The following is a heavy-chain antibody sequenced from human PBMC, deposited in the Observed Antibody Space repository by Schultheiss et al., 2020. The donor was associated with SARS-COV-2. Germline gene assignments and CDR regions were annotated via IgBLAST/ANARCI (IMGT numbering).Heavy chain of an antibody. CDR1: GGSISSGDYY. CDR2: IYYSGST. D-gene: IGHD1-14*01. CDR3: AKECEPRSSMSLDY. Sequence: SQTLSLTCTVSGGSISSGDYYWSWIRQPPGKGLEWIGYIYYSGSTYYNPSLKSRVTISVDTSKNQFSLKLSSVTAADTAVYYCAKECEPRSSMSLDYWGQGTLVTVSS. J-gene: IGHJ4*02. V-gene: IGHV4-30-4*08.